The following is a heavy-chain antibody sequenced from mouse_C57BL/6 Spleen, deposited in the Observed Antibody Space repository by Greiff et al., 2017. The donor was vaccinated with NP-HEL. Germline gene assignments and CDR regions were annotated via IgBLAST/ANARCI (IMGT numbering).Heavy chain of an antibody. J-gene: IGHJ4*01. CDR3: AREVNWGYYAMDY. Sequence: QVQLQQPGAELVKPGASVKMSCKASGYTFTSYWITWVKQRPGQGLEWIGDIYPGSGSTNYNAKFKSKATLTVDTSSSTAYMQLSSLTSEDSAVYYCAREVNWGYYAMDYWSQGTSVTVSS. CDR2: IYPGSGST. D-gene: IGHD4-1*01. V-gene: IGHV1-55*01. CDR1: GYTFTSYW.